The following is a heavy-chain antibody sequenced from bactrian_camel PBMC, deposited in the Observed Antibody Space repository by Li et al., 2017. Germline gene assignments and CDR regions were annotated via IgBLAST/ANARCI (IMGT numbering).Heavy chain of an antibody. D-gene: IGHD4*01. CDR3: AADVGFSDYGLIRFQEAGGCPFGY. V-gene: IGHV3S53*01. CDR2: IDSDGST. Sequence: HVQLVESGGGLVQPGGSLTLSCTASGNGRSRCTMAWFRQVAGHEREGVAAIDSDGSTSYADSVKGRFTISQDNAKNTAILQMNNLKPEDTAMYLCAADVGFSDYGLIRFQEAGGCPFGYFGQGTQVTVS. J-gene: IGHJ6*01. CDR1: GNGRSRCT.